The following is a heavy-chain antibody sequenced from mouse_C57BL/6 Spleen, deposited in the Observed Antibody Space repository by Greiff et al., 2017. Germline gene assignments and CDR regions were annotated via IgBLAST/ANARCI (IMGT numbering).Heavy chain of an antibody. V-gene: IGHV1-82*01. D-gene: IGHD1-1*01. CDR2: IYPGDGAT. Sequence: QVQLQQSGPELVKPGASVKISCKASGYAFSSSWMNWVKQRPGKGLEWIGRIYPGDGATNYNGKFKGKATLTADKSSSTAYMQLSSLTSEDSAVYVCARSITTVVEGAWFAYWGQGTLVTVSA. J-gene: IGHJ3*01. CDR3: ARSITTVVEGAWFAY. CDR1: GYAFSSSW.